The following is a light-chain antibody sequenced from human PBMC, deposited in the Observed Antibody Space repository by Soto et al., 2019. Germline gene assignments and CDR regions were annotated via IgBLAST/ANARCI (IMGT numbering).Light chain of an antibody. Sequence: EIVMTQSPATLSVSPWERAALSCRASQSVSSNLAWYQQKPGQPPRLLMYGASTRATGIPARFSGSGSGTEFTLTISSLQSEDFAVYYCQQYNWPPTWTFGQGTKVDIK. CDR2: GAS. J-gene: IGKJ1*01. CDR3: QQYNWPPTWT. V-gene: IGKV3-15*01. CDR1: QSVSSN.